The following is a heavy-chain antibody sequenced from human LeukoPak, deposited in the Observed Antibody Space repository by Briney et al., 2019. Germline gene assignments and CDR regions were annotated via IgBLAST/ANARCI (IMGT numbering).Heavy chain of an antibody. CDR2: IYSGGST. Sequence: GGSLRLSCAASGFTVSSNYMSWVRQAPGKGLEWVSVIYSGGSTYYADSVKGRFTISRDNSKNTLYLQMNSLRAEDTAVYYCARGRPSYCSGGSCSEYYFDYWGQGTLVTVSS. J-gene: IGHJ4*02. CDR1: GFTVSSNY. D-gene: IGHD2-15*01. V-gene: IGHV3-66*01. CDR3: ARGRPSYCSGGSCSEYYFDY.